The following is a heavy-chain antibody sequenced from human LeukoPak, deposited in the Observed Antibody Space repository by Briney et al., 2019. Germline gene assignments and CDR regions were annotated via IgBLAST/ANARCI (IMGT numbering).Heavy chain of an antibody. CDR1: GGSVSSDSYY. D-gene: IGHD1-1*01. CDR3: ARYDRRINY. Sequence: KPSETLSLTCTVSGGSVSSDSYYWSWIRQPPGKGLEWIGYIYYSGSTNYNPSLKSRVTISVDTSKNQFSLKLSSVTAADTAVYYCARYDRRINYWGQGTLVTVSS. J-gene: IGHJ4*02. V-gene: IGHV4-61*01. CDR2: IYYSGST.